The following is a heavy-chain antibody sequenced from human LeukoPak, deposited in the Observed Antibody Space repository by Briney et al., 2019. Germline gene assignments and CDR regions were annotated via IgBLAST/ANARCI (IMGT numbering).Heavy chain of an antibody. D-gene: IGHD1-26*01. Sequence: SETLSLTCTVAGGSISSYYWSWIRQPAGKGLEWIGRIYTSGSTNYNPSLKSRVTMSVDTSKNQFSLKLSSVTAADPAVNYCARVGATDWFDPWGQGTLVTVSS. CDR2: IYTSGST. V-gene: IGHV4-4*07. J-gene: IGHJ5*02. CDR1: GGSISSYY. CDR3: ARVGATDWFDP.